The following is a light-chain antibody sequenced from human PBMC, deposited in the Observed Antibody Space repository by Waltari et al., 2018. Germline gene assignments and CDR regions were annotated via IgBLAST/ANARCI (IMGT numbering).Light chain of an antibody. J-gene: IGLJ3*02. V-gene: IGLV4-69*01. Sequence: QEEKGPRYVMKLNSAGSNSKGYGIPERVSGSSSGAERYLSISSLQSEDEADYYCQTWSTGTYWTFGGGTKLTVL. CDR3: QTWSTGTYWT. CDR2: LNSAGSN.